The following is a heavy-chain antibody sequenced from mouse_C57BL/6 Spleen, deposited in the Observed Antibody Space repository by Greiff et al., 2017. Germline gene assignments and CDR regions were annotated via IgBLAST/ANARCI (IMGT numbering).Heavy chain of an antibody. CDR1: GFNIKDDY. D-gene: IGHD1-1*01. Sequence: EVQLQQSGAELVRPGASVKLSCTASGFNIKDDYMHWVKQRPEQGLEWIGWIDPENGDTEYASKFQGKATIAADTSSNTAYLQLSSLTAEDTAVYYCTFYGAFYAMDYWGQGTSVTVSS. J-gene: IGHJ4*01. CDR3: TFYGAFYAMDY. CDR2: IDPENGDT. V-gene: IGHV14-4*01.